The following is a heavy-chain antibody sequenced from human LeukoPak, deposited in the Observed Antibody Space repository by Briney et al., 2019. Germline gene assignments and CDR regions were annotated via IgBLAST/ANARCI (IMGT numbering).Heavy chain of an antibody. D-gene: IGHD2-8*01. V-gene: IGHV3-30*02. CDR1: EFTFSDYS. J-gene: IGHJ6*03. CDR3: AKDRCSNGVGCYYYYMDV. Sequence: PGGSLRLSCAASEFTFSDYSMNWVRQAPGKGLEWVAYIQYDGSNEQYADSVKGRFSISRDSSKNILYLQMNSLRAEDTAVYYCAKDRCSNGVGCYYYYMDVWGKGTTVTISS. CDR2: IQYDGSNE.